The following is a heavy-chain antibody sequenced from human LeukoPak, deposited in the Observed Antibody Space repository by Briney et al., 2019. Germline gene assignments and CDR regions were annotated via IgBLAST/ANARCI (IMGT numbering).Heavy chain of an antibody. Sequence: ASVKVSCKASGGTFSSYAISWVRQAPGQGLEWMGWISAYNGNTNYAQKLQGRVTMTTDTSTSTAYMELRSLRSDDTAVYYCASYRYDSSGYSAWGQGTMVTVSS. V-gene: IGHV1-18*01. CDR2: ISAYNGNT. D-gene: IGHD3-22*01. CDR1: GGTFSSYA. J-gene: IGHJ3*01. CDR3: ASYRYDSSGYSA.